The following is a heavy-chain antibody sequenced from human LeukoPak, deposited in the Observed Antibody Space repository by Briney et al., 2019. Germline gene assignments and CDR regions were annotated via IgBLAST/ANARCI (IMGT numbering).Heavy chain of an antibody. J-gene: IGHJ6*02. CDR3: VGAYYDFWSGYADYYYYGMDV. CDR1: GGTFSSYA. V-gene: IGHV1-69*13. CDR2: IIPIFGTA. Sequence: ASVKVSCKASGGTFSSYAISWVRQAPGQGLEWMGGIIPIFGTANYAQKFQGRVTVTADESTSTAYMELSSLRSEDTAVYYCVGAYYDFWSGYADYYYYGMDVWGQGTTVTVSS. D-gene: IGHD3-3*01.